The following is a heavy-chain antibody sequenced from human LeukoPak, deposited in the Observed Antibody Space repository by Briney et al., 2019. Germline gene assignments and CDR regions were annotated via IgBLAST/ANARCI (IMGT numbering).Heavy chain of an antibody. CDR3: AVTFLGDGSGSYYQYYFDY. CDR1: GGSFSVYY. J-gene: IGHJ4*02. CDR2: INHSENT. V-gene: IGHV4-34*01. Sequence: PSETLSLTCAVYGGSFSVYYWSCIRQPPGEGVEWVREINHSENTNYNPSLKSRVTISVDTSKNQFSLKLSSVTAADTAVYYCAVTFLGDGSGSYYQYYFDYWGQGTLVTVSS. D-gene: IGHD3-10*01.